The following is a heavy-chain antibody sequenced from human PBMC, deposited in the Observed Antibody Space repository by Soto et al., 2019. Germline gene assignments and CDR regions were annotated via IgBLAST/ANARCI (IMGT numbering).Heavy chain of an antibody. CDR3: ARDRGQGIAADGMFEY. J-gene: IGHJ4*02. D-gene: IGHD6-13*01. V-gene: IGHV4-31*03. CDR2: IYYSGST. CDR1: GFSISSGCCY. Sequence: SSTXSLTCTVSGFSISSGCCYLSWIRQHPGKGLEWIGYIYYSGSTYYNPSLKSRVTISVDTSKNQFSLKLSSVTAADTAVYYSARDRGQGIAADGMFEYRGQGTLVTVYS.